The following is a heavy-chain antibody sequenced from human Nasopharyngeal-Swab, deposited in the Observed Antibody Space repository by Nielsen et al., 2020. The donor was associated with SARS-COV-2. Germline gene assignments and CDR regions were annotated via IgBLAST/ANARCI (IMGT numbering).Heavy chain of an antibody. CDR2: IYYSGST. Sequence: SETLSLTCTVSGGSISGYYWSWIRQPPGRGLEWIGYIYYSGSTNYNPSFKSRVTISVDTSKNQFSLSLTSVTAADTAVYYCAGVLCSSTSCYGVGNYYYGMDVWGQGTTVTVSS. D-gene: IGHD2-2*01. V-gene: IGHV4-59*01. J-gene: IGHJ6*02. CDR1: GGSISGYY. CDR3: AGVLCSSTSCYGVGNYYYGMDV.